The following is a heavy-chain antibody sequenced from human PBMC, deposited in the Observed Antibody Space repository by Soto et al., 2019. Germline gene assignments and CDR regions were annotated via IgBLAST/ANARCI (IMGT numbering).Heavy chain of an antibody. CDR1: GYSFITYW. Sequence: PGESLKISCKGSGYSFITYWIGWVRQMPGKGLEWMAIIYPGDSHTRYSPSFQGQVTISADKSISTAYLQWSSLEASDTAMYYCARLFSGHENIFDFWGQGTLVTVSS. D-gene: IGHD5-12*01. V-gene: IGHV5-51*01. J-gene: IGHJ4*02. CDR3: ARLFSGHENIFDF. CDR2: IYPGDSHT.